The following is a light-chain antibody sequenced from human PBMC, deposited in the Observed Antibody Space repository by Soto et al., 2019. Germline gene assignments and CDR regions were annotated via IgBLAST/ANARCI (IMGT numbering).Light chain of an antibody. Sequence: DIQMTQSPSTLSASLGDRVTITCRASQSVSRWLAWFQQKPGKAPHLLLYSASTLERGVPSRFSGTASGTQFTLTIHSRQPDDFATYYCQKYDRFPWTFGQGTKVEMK. CDR2: SAS. J-gene: IGKJ1*01. V-gene: IGKV1-5*03. CDR1: QSVSRW. CDR3: QKYDRFPWT.